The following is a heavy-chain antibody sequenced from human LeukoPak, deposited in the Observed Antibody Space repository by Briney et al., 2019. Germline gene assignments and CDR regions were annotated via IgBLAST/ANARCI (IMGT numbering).Heavy chain of an antibody. V-gene: IGHV4-59*01. D-gene: IGHD3-10*01. CDR3: ARRQYYGSGGDAFDI. CDR2: IYYSGST. Sequence: SETLSLTCTVSGGFISSYYWSWIRQPPGKGLEWIGYIYYSGSTNYNPSLKSRVTISVDTSKNQFSLKLSSVTAADTAVYYCARRQYYGSGGDAFDIWGQGTMVTVSS. CDR1: GGFISSYY. J-gene: IGHJ3*02.